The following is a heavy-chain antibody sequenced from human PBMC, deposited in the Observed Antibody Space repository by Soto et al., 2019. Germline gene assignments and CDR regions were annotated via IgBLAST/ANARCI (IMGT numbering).Heavy chain of an antibody. Sequence: EVQLVESGGGLVQPGGSLRLSCAASGFTFSNYAMDWVRQAPGKVLEYVSGISSNGVGTSYANSVKDRFTISRDNSKNTLYLQMGSLRAEDMAVYYWARRGQSDYYCMDGWGKGTSVTVSS. CDR3: ARRGQSDYYCMDG. CDR2: ISSNGVGT. V-gene: IGHV3-64*01. J-gene: IGHJ6*03. CDR1: GFTFSNYA. D-gene: IGHD6-19*01.